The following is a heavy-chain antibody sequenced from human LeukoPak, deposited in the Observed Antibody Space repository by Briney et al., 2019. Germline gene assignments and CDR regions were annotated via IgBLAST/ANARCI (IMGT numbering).Heavy chain of an antibody. CDR1: GGSISSSNW. V-gene: IGHV4-4*02. CDR2: IYTTGRT. CDR3: GRNGPRSGYDLGHFDY. D-gene: IGHD5-12*01. J-gene: IGHJ4*02. Sequence: PSGTLSPTCAVSGGSISSSNWWSWIPQPPGKGLDWIWGIYTTGRTDYNPSLKSRVIMSVDTSKNQFSLKLSSVTAADTAVYYCGRNGPRSGYDLGHFDYLGQGTLVTASS.